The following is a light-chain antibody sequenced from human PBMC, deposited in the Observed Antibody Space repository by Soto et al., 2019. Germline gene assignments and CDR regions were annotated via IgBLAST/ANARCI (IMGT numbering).Light chain of an antibody. V-gene: IGKV4-1*01. Sequence: DIVMTQSPDSLAVYLGERATINCKSSQSVLYSSNNKNYLAWYQQKSGQPPKLLIYWASTRESGVPDRFSGSGSGTDFTLTISSLQAADVAVYYCQQYYSSPWTFGQGTKVEIK. CDR1: QSVLYSSNNKNY. CDR3: QQYYSSPWT. CDR2: WAS. J-gene: IGKJ1*01.